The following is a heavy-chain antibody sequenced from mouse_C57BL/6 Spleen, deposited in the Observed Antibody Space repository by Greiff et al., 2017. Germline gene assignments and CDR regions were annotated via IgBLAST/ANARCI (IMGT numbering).Heavy chain of an antibody. V-gene: IGHV5-17*01. D-gene: IGHD1-1*01. J-gene: IGHJ2*01. CDR1: GFTFSDYG. Sequence: EVKLVESGGGLVKPGGSLKLSCAASGFTFSDYGMHWVRQAPEKGLEWVAYISSGSSTIYYADTVKGRFTISRDNAKNTLFLQMTSLRSEDTTMYYCAREGDYCGSSPYIDYWGQGTTLTVSS. CDR3: AREGDYCGSSPYIDY. CDR2: ISSGSSTI.